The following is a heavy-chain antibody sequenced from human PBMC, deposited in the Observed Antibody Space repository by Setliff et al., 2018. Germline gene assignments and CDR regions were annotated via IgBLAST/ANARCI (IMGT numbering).Heavy chain of an antibody. J-gene: IGHJ5*02. Sequence: SETLSLTCTVYGASFSDYYWGWIRQPPGKGLEWIAEINHSGSTNYNPSLKSRVTISVDTSKNQFSLKLSSVTAADTAVYYCARERTIFGILVISGWFDPWGQGTVVTVSS. V-gene: IGHV4-34*01. CDR2: INHSGST. CDR1: GASFSDYY. D-gene: IGHD3-3*01. CDR3: ARERTIFGILVISGWFDP.